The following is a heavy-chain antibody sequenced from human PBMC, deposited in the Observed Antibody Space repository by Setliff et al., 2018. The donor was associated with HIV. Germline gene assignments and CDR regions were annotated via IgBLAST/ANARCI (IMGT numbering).Heavy chain of an antibody. Sequence: GGSLRLSCAASGFTFSSYAMSWVRQAPGKGLEWVSGISGNGGSTRYADSVKGRFTISRDNSKNTLYLQMNSLRAEDTAVYYCARDSRKIYYGSEGMDVWGQGTTVTVSS. D-gene: IGHD3-10*01. CDR1: GFTFSSYA. CDR2: ISGNGGST. V-gene: IGHV3-23*01. J-gene: IGHJ6*02. CDR3: ARDSRKIYYGSEGMDV.